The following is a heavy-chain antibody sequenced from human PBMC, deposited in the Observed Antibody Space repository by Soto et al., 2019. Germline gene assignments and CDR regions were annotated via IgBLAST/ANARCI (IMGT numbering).Heavy chain of an antibody. Sequence: QLQLQESGPGLVKPSETLSLTCTVSGGSISSSSYYWGWIRQPPGKGLEWIGSIYYSGSTYYNPSLKSRVTISVDTSKNQFSLKLSSVTAADTAVYYCASRYSCSLEYFQHWGQGTLVTVSS. CDR3: ASRYSCSLEYFQH. CDR1: GGSISSSSYY. J-gene: IGHJ1*01. V-gene: IGHV4-39*01. CDR2: IYYSGST. D-gene: IGHD6-13*01.